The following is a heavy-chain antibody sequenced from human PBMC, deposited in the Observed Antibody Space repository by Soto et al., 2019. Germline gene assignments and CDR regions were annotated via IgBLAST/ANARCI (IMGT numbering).Heavy chain of an antibody. CDR1: GGTFSSYA. D-gene: IGHD6-6*01. CDR2: LIPIFATA. CDR3: ARDRQSSVAARADDPFDI. J-gene: IGHJ3*02. V-gene: IGHV1-69*13. Sequence: SVKVSCPASGGTFSSYAISWVPQAPGQGLEWMGGLIPIFATANYAQKFQGRVTITADESTSTAYMGLSSLRSEDTAVYCCARDRQSSVAARADDPFDIWGQGTMVTVSS.